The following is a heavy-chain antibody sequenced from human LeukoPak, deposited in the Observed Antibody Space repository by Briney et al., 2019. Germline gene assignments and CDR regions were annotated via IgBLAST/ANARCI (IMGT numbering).Heavy chain of an antibody. J-gene: IGHJ3*02. D-gene: IGHD3-9*01. CDR2: NSGSGGST. CDR3: AKDHLHDILTGPDAFDI. CDR1: GFTFSSYA. V-gene: IGHV3-23*01. Sequence: GGSLRLSCAASGFTFSSYAMSWVRQAPGKGLEWVSANSGSGGSTYYADSVKGRFTISRDNSKNTLYLQMNSLRAEDTAVYYCAKDHLHDILTGPDAFDIWGQGTMVTVSS.